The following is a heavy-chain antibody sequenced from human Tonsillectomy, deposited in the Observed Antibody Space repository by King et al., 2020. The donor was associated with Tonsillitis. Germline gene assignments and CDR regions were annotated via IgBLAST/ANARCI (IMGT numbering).Heavy chain of an antibody. CDR3: AKDQQADGDYDDYYYYMD. CDR2: ISYDGSNK. Sequence: VQLVESGGGVVQPGKSLRLSCAASGFTFSTYGMHWVRQAPGKGLECVAVISYDGSNKKYGDSVKGRFTISRDNSKNTLYLQMNSLRPEDTAVYYCAKDQQADGDYDDYYYYMD. V-gene: IGHV3-30*18. J-gene: IGHJ6*03. CDR1: GFTFSTYG. D-gene: IGHD4-17*01.